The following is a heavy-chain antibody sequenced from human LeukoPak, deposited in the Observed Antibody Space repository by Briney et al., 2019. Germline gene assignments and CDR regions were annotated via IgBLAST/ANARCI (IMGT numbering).Heavy chain of an antibody. V-gene: IGHV3-30*02. J-gene: IGHJ1*01. CDR1: GFTFSSYG. CDR2: IRCDGSNK. D-gene: IGHD5-12*01. Sequence: PGGSLRLSCAASGFTFSSYGVHWVRQAPGKGLEWVAFIRCDGSNKYYADSVKGRFTISRDNSKNTLYLQMNSLRAEDTAVYYCAKDGRGYALELWGQGTLVTVSS. CDR3: AKDGRGYALEL.